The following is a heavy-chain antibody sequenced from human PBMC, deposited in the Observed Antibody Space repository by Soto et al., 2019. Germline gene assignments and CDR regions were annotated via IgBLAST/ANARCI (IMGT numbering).Heavy chain of an antibody. V-gene: IGHV3-11*01. Sequence: QVQLVESGGGLVKPGGSLRLSCEASGFTLSDYYMTWIRQAPGKGLEWIPYISSSATIIYYADSVKGRFTISRDNAKTSLYLQMNSLRADDTAVYYCARAVKQWLVGGDYYYYYMDVWGKGTTVTVSS. CDR1: GFTLSDYY. CDR2: ISSSATII. J-gene: IGHJ6*03. D-gene: IGHD6-19*01. CDR3: ARAVKQWLVGGDYYYYYMDV.